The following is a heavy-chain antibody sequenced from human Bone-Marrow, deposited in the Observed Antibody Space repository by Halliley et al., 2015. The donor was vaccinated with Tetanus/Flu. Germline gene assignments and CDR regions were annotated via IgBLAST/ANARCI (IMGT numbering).Heavy chain of an antibody. J-gene: IGHJ4*02. D-gene: IGHD6-13*01. CDR1: GFTFSNYG. CDR2: IWFDGSKK. Sequence: SLRLSCAASGFTFSNYGMHWVRQAPGKGLEWVAVIWFDGSKKYYVDSVKGRFTISRDNSKNTLYLQMNSLRAEDTAVYYCAGDGQLGYFDYGGQGTLVTVSS. CDR3: AGDGQLGYFDY. V-gene: IGHV3-33*01.